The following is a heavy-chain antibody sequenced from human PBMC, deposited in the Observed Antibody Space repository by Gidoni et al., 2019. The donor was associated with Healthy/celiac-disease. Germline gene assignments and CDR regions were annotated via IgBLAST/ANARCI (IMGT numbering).Heavy chain of an antibody. V-gene: IGHV4-61*01. CDR1: GGSVSSGSYY. CDR2: IYYSGST. J-gene: IGHJ4*02. Sequence: QVQLQESGPGLVKPSETLSLTCPVSGGSVSSGSYYWSWIRQPPGKGLEWIGYIYYSGSTNYNPSLKSRVTISVDTSKNQFSLKLSSVTAADTAVYYCARDPVLRRYFDYWGQGTLVTVSS. CDR3: ARDPVLRRYFDY. D-gene: IGHD3-16*01.